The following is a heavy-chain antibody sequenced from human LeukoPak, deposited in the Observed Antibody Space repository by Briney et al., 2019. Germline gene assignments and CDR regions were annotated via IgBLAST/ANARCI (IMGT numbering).Heavy chain of an antibody. D-gene: IGHD6-6*01. Sequence: PSETLSLTCAVYGGSFSGYYWSWIRQPPGKGLEWIGEINHSGSTNYNPSLKSRVTISVDTSKNQFSLRLSSVTAADTAIYYCARDKRDSSSFDYWGQGTLVTVSS. J-gene: IGHJ4*02. V-gene: IGHV4-34*01. CDR1: GGSFSGYY. CDR3: ARDKRDSSSFDY. CDR2: INHSGST.